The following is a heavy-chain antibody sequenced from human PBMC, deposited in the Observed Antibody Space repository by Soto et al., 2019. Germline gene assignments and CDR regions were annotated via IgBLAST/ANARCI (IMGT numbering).Heavy chain of an antibody. CDR3: ATARRGTQYYNGMDV. J-gene: IGHJ6*02. Sequence: EVQLVETGGGLVKPGGSLRLSCAASEFSFSDYVMNWVRQAPGKGLEWVSSISSSSRYIYYTDSVKGRFTISRDNAKKSLFLQMDNLGVEDTATYFCATARRGTQYYNGMDVWGQGTTVIVS. V-gene: IGHV3-21*02. D-gene: IGHD4-4*01. CDR1: EFSFSDYV. CDR2: ISSSSRYI.